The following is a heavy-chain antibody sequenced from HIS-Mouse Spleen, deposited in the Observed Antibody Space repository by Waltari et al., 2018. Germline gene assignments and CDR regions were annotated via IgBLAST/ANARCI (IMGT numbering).Heavy chain of an antibody. CDR2: IWYDGSNK. D-gene: IGHD2-8*01. CDR3: AKGGLMVYAIGDY. J-gene: IGHJ4*02. CDR1: GFTFMSYG. V-gene: IGHV3-33*06. Sequence: QVQLVESGGGVVQPGRSRRLPCAASGFTFMSYGMHWVRQAPGKGLEWVAVIWYDGSNKYYADSVKGRFTISRDNSKNTLYLQMNSLRAEDTAVYYCAKGGLMVYAIGDYWGQGTLVTVSS.